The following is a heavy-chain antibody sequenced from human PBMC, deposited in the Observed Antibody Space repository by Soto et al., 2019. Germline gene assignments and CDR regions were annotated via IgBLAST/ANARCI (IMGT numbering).Heavy chain of an antibody. V-gene: IGHV1-18*01. D-gene: IGHD3-3*01. Sequence: QVQLVQSGAEVKKPGASVKVSCKASGYTFTSYGISWVRQAPGQGLEWMGWISAYNGNTNYAQKRQGRVTMTTDTSTSTDYMELRSLRSDDTAVYYCAREGLDFLSGYSGMDVWGQGTTVTVSS. CDR1: GYTFTSYG. CDR2: ISAYNGNT. J-gene: IGHJ6*02. CDR3: AREGLDFLSGYSGMDV.